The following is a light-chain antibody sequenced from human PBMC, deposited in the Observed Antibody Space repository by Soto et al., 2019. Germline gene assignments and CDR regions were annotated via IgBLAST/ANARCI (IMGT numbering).Light chain of an antibody. CDR2: DVS. V-gene: IGLV2-14*01. CDR1: SSDVGGYNY. CDR3: SSYTLSSTPLYVV. Sequence: QSALTQPASVSGSPGQPITISCTGTSSDVGGYNYVSWYQQHPGKGPKLMIYDVSNRPSGVSNRFSGSKSGNTASLTISGLQAEDEADYYCSSYTLSSTPLYVVFGGGTKLTVL. J-gene: IGLJ2*01.